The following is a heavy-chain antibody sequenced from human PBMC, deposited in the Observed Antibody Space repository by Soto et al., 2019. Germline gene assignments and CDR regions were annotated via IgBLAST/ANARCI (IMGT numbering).Heavy chain of an antibody. CDR1: GCTFTNYW. Sequence: XESLKISCKGSGCTFTNYWIGWVRQMPGKGLEWMGIIYPGDSDTKYNPSFQGQVTISADKSITTTYLRWTSLKASDTAIYYCEASILYYGMDVWGQGTKVTVSS. J-gene: IGHJ6*02. V-gene: IGHV5-51*01. CDR2: IYPGDSDT. CDR3: EASILYYGMDV.